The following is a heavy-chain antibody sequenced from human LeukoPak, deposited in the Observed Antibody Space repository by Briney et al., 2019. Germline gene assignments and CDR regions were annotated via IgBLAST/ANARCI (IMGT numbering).Heavy chain of an antibody. J-gene: IGHJ4*02. CDR2: IYTSGST. Sequence: ETLSLTCSVSGRSIRNCFSSWIRQPGGEGLEWIGRIYTSGSTYYNPILRRRVTMSVDTSRNQFSLKLTSMTAADTAVYYCARESKSYDGSGFYHDYWGQGTLVAASS. V-gene: IGHV4-4*07. D-gene: IGHD3-22*01. CDR3: ARESKSYDGSGFYHDY. CDR1: GRSIRNCF.